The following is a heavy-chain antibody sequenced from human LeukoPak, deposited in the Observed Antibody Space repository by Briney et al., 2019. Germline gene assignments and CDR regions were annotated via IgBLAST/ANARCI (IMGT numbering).Heavy chain of an antibody. CDR1: GGTFSSYA. J-gene: IGHJ4*02. Sequence: GASVKVSCKASGGTFSSYAISWVRQAPGQGREWMGGIIPIFGTANYAQKFQGRVTITTDESTSTAYMELSSLRSEDTAVYYCARDRQPGGYFDYWGQGTLVTVSS. CDR2: IIPIFGTA. D-gene: IGHD6-13*01. V-gene: IGHV1-69*05. CDR3: ARDRQPGGYFDY.